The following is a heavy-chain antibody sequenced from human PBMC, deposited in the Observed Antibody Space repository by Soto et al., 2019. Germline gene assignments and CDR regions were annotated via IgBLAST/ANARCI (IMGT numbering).Heavy chain of an antibody. Sequence: SETLSLTCTVSGVSISSYHWSWIRQPPGKGLEWVGYIYYTGSTYYNPSLKSRVSISVDTSKNQFSLKLNSVTAADTAVYYCAREITENCFDPWGQRTLVTVSS. CDR2: IYYTGST. J-gene: IGHJ5*02. D-gene: IGHD1-20*01. CDR1: GVSISSYH. V-gene: IGHV4-59*01. CDR3: AREITENCFDP.